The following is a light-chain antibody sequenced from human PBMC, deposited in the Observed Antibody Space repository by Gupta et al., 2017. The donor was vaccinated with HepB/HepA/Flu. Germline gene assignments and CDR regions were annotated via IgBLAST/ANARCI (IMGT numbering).Light chain of an antibody. CDR1: SSDVGGYNY. V-gene: IGLV2-14*03. Sequence: QSALTQPASVSGSPGQSIPISCTGTSSDVGGYNYVSWYQQHPDKAPKLIIYVVTNRPSGVSNRFSGSKSANTASLTISGLQAEDEADYYCSSYTSSNTLVFGGGTKLTVL. CDR3: SSYTSSNTLV. CDR2: VVT. J-gene: IGLJ2*01.